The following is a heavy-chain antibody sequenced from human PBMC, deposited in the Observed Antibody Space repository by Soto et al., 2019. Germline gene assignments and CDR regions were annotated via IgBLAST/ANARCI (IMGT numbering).Heavy chain of an antibody. CDR3: ARERAPEYGYIPNFDY. CDR2: IYNSGYT. J-gene: IGHJ4*02. CDR1: GGSISGYY. D-gene: IGHD4-17*01. Sequence: PSETLSRTCTVSGGSISGYYWSWIRQPPGKGLEWIGYIYNSGYTNYNPSLKSRVIISADTSKNQISLNLRSVTAADTAVYYCARERAPEYGYIPNFDYWGQGSLVTVSS. V-gene: IGHV4-59*01.